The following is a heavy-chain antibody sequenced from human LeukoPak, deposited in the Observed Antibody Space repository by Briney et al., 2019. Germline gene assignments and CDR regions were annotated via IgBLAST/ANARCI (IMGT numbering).Heavy chain of an antibody. CDR1: GGSISSYY. CDR2: IYYSGST. J-gene: IGHJ3*02. Sequence: PSETLSLTCTVSGGSISSYYWSWIRQPPGKGLEWIGYIYYSGSTNYNPSLKSRVTISIDTSKNQFSLKLSSVPAADTAVYYCTRGGLDDAFDIWGQGTMVTVSS. D-gene: IGHD6-19*01. CDR3: TRGGLDDAFDI. V-gene: IGHV4-59*01.